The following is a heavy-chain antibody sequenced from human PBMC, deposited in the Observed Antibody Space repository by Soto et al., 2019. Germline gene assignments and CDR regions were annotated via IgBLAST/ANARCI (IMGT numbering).Heavy chain of an antibody. J-gene: IGHJ6*03. CDR1: GGSFSGYY. CDR3: AREGIAAAGYYYYYMDV. V-gene: IGHV4-34*01. Sequence: SETLSLTCAVYGGSFSGYYWSWIRQPPGKGLEWIGEINHSGSTNYNPSLKSRVTISVDTSKNQFSLKLSSVTAADTAVYYCAREGIAAAGYYYYYMDVWGKGTTVTVSS. D-gene: IGHD6-13*01. CDR2: INHSGST.